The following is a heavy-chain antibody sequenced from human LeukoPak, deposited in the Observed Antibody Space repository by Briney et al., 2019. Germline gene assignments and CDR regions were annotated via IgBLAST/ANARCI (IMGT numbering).Heavy chain of an antibody. CDR3: ARDSFLDYYDSSGYCDY. CDR1: GYTFTSYD. Sequence: ASVKVSCKASGYTFTSYDINWVRQATGQGLEWMGWMNPNSGNTGYAQKFQGRVTMTRNTSISTAYMELRSLRSDDTAVYYCARDSFLDYYDSSGYCDYWGQGTLVTVSS. J-gene: IGHJ4*02. D-gene: IGHD3-22*01. V-gene: IGHV1-8*01. CDR2: MNPNSGNT.